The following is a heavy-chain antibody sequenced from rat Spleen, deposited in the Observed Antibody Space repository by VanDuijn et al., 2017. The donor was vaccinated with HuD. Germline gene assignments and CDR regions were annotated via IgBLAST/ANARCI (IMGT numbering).Heavy chain of an antibody. CDR1: GFSLTSYH. J-gene: IGHJ2*01. Sequence: QVQLKESGPGLVQPSQTLSLTCTVSGFSLTSYHVSWVRQPPGKGMAWMGVIWTGGRPAYNSLFKFPLGSSREHPKSQILLKMNSLQTEDTATYYWARVDYWGQGVMVTVSS. V-gene: IGHV2-43*01. CDR2: IWTGGRP. CDR3: ARVDY.